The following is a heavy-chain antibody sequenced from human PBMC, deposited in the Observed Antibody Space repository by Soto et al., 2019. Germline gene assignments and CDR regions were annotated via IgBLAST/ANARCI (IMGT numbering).Heavy chain of an antibody. J-gene: IGHJ4*02. D-gene: IGHD1-26*01. CDR2: LNSDGSST. Sequence: EVQLVESGGGLVQPGGSLRLSCAASGFTFSSYWMHWVRQAPGKGLVWVSRLNSDGSSTSYADSVKGRFTISRDNAKNTRYLHMNSVRAEDTAVYYCAREGGVWWELHWGQGTLVTVSS. V-gene: IGHV3-74*01. CDR3: AREGGVWWELH. CDR1: GFTFSSYW.